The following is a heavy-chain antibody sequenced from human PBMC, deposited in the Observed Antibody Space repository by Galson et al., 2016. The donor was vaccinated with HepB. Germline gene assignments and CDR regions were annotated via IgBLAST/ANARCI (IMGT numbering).Heavy chain of an antibody. CDR3: AKDGRVYCSSASCHDHFHY. CDR2: ISYDGSNK. V-gene: IGHV3-30*18. J-gene: IGHJ4*02. Sequence: SLRLSCVASGFTFSSYGMHRVRQAPGKGLEWVAFISYDGSNKKYADSVKGRFTIFRDNSKKTLYLQMNSLRAEDTAVYYCAKDGRVYCSSASCHDHFHYWGQGTLVTVSS. CDR1: GFTFSSYG. D-gene: IGHD2-2*01.